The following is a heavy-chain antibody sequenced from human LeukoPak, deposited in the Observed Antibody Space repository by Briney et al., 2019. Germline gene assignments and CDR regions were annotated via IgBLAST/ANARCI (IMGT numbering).Heavy chain of an antibody. CDR2: IIPIFGTA. V-gene: IGHV1-69*05. CDR1: GGTFSSYA. D-gene: IGHD2-15*01. Sequence: ASVKVSCKASGGTFSSYAISWVRQAPGQGLEWMGRIIPIFGTANYAQKFQGRVTITTDESTSTAYMELSSLRSEDTAVYYCATALGYCSGGSCYFYMDVWGKGTTVTVSS. J-gene: IGHJ6*03. CDR3: ATALGYCSGGSCYFYMDV.